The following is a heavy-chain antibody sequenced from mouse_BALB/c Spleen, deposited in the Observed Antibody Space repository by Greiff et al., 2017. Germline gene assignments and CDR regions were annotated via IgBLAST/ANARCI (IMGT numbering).Heavy chain of an antibody. CDR3: TRLGDSSGYFDY. Sequence: EVKLQESGTVLARPGASVKMSCKASGYSFTSYWMHWVKQRPGQGLEWIGAIYPGNSDTSYNQKFKGKAKLTAVTSASTAYMELSSLTNEDSAVDYCTRLGDSSGYFDYWGQGTTLTVSS. CDR2: IYPGNSDT. J-gene: IGHJ2*01. V-gene: IGHV1-5*01. CDR1: GYSFTSYW. D-gene: IGHD3-2*01.